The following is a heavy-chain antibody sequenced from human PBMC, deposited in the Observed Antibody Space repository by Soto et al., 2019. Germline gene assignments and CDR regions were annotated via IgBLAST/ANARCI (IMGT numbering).Heavy chain of an antibody. CDR3: AREVFYPRGIEAEAGLFDX. V-gene: IGHV3-30-3*01. CDR1: GFTFSSYA. CDR2: ISYDGSNK. J-gene: IGHJ4*02. Sequence: GSLRLSCAASGFTFSSYAMHWVRQAPGKGLELVAVISYDGSNKYYSDSVKGRFTISRYNSKNTLYLQMNSLRAEDTAVYYCAREVFYPRGIEAEAGLFDXWGKGTLVTISX. D-gene: IGHD6-13*01.